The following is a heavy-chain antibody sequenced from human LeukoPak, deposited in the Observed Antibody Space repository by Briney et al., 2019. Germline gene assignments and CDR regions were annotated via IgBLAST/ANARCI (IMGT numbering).Heavy chain of an antibody. CDR3: ARGSYGPDI. CDR2: INNRGRDT. J-gene: IGHJ3*02. V-gene: IGHV3-74*01. Sequence: GSLRLSCAASGFTFSSHWMHWVRQAPGRGLVWVSRINNRGRDTTCADFVEGRFTISRDNAKNMLYLQMNSLRAEDTAVYYCARGSYGPDIWGQGTMVTVSS. D-gene: IGHD3-16*01. CDR1: GFTFSSHW.